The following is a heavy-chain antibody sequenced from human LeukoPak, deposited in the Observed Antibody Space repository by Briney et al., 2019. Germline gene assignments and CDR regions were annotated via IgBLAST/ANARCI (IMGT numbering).Heavy chain of an antibody. CDR3: ARGGPYDYVWGSYRPSWFDP. V-gene: IGHV4-34*01. CDR2: INHSGST. Sequence: SETLSLTCAVYGGSFSGYYWSWIRQPPGKGLEWNGEINHSGSTNYNPSLKSRVTISVDTSKNQFSLKLSSVTAADTAVYYCARGGPYDYVWGSYRPSWFDPWGQGTLVTVSS. CDR1: GGSFSGYY. J-gene: IGHJ5*02. D-gene: IGHD3-16*02.